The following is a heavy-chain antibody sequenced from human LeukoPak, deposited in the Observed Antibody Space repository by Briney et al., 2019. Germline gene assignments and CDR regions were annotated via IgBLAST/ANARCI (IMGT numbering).Heavy chain of an antibody. CDR1: GFTVSSNY. V-gene: IGHV3-53*01. J-gene: IGHJ4*02. Sequence: PGGSLRLSCAASGFTVSSNYMSWVRQAPGKGLEWVSVIYSGGSKYYADSVKGRFTISRDNSKNTLYLQMNSLRAEDTAVYYCARDVVATIGLSSYYFDYWGQGTLVTVSS. CDR3: ARDVVATIGLSSYYFDY. CDR2: IYSGGSK. D-gene: IGHD5-12*01.